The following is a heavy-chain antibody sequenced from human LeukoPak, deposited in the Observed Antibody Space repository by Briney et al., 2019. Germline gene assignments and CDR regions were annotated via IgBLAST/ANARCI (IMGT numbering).Heavy chain of an antibody. D-gene: IGHD3-22*01. CDR3: ARLGYYDSSGYYPLDY. CDR2: IYYSGST. CDR1: GGSISSYY. J-gene: IGHJ4*02. V-gene: IGHV4-59*01. Sequence: SETLSLTCTVSGGSISSYYWSWIRQPPGKGLEWIGYIYYSGSTNYNPSLKSRVTISVDTSKNQFSLKLSSVTAADTAVYYCARLGYYDSSGYYPLDYWGQGTLVTVSS.